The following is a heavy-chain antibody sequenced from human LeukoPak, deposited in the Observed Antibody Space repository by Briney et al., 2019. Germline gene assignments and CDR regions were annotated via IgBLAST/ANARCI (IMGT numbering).Heavy chain of an antibody. Sequence: ASVKVSCKASGYTFTGYYMHWVRQAPGQGLEWMGWINPNSGGTNYAQKFQGRVTMTRDTSISTAYMELSSLRSEDTAVYYCATVMFRGAFDIWGQGTMVTVSS. J-gene: IGHJ3*02. V-gene: IGHV1-2*02. CDR2: INPNSGGT. CDR3: ATVMFRGAFDI. CDR1: GYTFTGYY. D-gene: IGHD3-10*02.